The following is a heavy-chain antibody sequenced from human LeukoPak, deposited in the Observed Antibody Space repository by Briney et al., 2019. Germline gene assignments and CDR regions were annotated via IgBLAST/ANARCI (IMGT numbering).Heavy chain of an antibody. CDR3: TRGWDY. J-gene: IGHJ4*02. V-gene: IGHV1-8*03. Sequence: ASVKVSCKASGYCFTTSDINWVRQATGQGLEWMGWMNPDSGDTGYAQKFQGRLTITRHTSINTAYMELSGLRSDDSAVYYCTRGWDYWGQGTLVTVSS. CDR2: MNPDSGDT. CDR1: GYCFTTSD.